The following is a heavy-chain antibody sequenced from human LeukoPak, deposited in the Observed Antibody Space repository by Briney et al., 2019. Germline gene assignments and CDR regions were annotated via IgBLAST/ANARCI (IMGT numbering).Heavy chain of an antibody. CDR3: ARTSYDYVWGSYRLFDY. J-gene: IGHJ4*02. V-gene: IGHV1-69*01. CDR2: IIPIFGTA. CDR1: GGTFSSYA. D-gene: IGHD3-16*02. Sequence: SVKVSCKASGGTFSSYAISWVRQAPGQGLEWMGGIIPIFGTANYAQKFQGGVTITADESTSTAYMELSSLRSEDTAVYYCARTSYDYVWGSYRLFDYWGQGTLVTVSS.